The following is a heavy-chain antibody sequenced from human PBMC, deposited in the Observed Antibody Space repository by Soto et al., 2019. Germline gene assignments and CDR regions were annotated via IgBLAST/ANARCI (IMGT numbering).Heavy chain of an antibody. V-gene: IGHV3-11*01. CDR1: GFTLSDHY. Sequence: QVQLVESGGGLVKIRGSLRLSCAASGFTLSDHYMTWVRQVPGKGLEWVSYISASSTTIYYADSVKGRFTISRDNAKNSLFLQMNSLRAEDTAVYYCARDIRGANWGQGTLVTVSS. CDR2: ISASSTTI. J-gene: IGHJ4*02. CDR3: ARDIRGAN.